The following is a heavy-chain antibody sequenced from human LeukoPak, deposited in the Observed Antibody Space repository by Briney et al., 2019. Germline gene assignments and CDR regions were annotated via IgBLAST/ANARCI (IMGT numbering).Heavy chain of an antibody. V-gene: IGHV3-23*01. J-gene: IGHJ4*02. CDR2: ISGSGGST. CDR3: AKDCNVMITFGGVIANDGLDY. D-gene: IGHD3-16*02. Sequence: GGSLRLSCAASGFTFSSYAMSWVRQAPGKGLEWVSAISGSGGSTYYADSVKGRFTISRDNSKNTLYLQMNSLRAEDTAVYYCAKDCNVMITFGGVIANDGLDYWGQGTLVTVSS. CDR1: GFTFSSYA.